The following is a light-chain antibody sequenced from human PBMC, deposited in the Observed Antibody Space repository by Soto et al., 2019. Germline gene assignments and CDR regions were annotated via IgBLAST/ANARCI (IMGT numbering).Light chain of an antibody. J-gene: IGKJ1*01. V-gene: IGKV1-39*01. CDR1: QTVSRY. CDR2: AAA. Sequence: DIKLTQSASSLSASVGDTVTITCRASQTVSRYLNWYQQKSGTAPKLLIYAAATLHTGVPSRFSGRGSGTDFTLTINNLQREDFATYYCQQYNSYSGTFGQGSNADIK. CDR3: QQYNSYSGT.